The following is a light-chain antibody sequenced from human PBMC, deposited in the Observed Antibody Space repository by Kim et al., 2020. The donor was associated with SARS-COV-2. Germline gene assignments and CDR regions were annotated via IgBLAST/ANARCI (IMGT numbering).Light chain of an antibody. CDR1: NIGSKN. J-gene: IGLJ3*02. Sequence: SYELTQPLSVSVALGQTARITCGGNNIGSKNVHWYQQKPGKAPVLVIYRDNNRPSGIPERFSGSNSGNTATLTISRAQAGDEADYYCQVWDSSTGVFGGGTQLTVL. V-gene: IGLV3-9*01. CDR2: RDN. CDR3: QVWDSSTGV.